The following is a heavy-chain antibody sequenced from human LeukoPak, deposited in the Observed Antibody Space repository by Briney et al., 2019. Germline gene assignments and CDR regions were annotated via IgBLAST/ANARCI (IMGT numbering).Heavy chain of an antibody. CDR3: TRANPTMPIYYFDF. J-gene: IGHJ4*02. D-gene: IGHD2-2*01. CDR1: GFTFRSHG. V-gene: IGHV3-48*01. CDR2: ISSSADRI. Sequence: GGSLRLSCVGFGFTFRSHGMNWVRQAPGKGLEWISYISSSADRIYYADSVRGRLAISRDNDRNSLFLEMNTLRAEDTAVYYCTRANPTMPIYYFDFWGRGTLVTVSS.